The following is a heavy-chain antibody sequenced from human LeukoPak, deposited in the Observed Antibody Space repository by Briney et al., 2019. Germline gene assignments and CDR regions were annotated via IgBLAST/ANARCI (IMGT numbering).Heavy chain of an antibody. Sequence: PSETLSLTCAVYGGSFSGYYWSWIRQPPGKGLEWIGEIDHSGSTNYNPSLKSRVTISVDTSKNQFSLKLSSVTAADTAVYYCAKNYGGGATMLDYWGQGTLVTVSS. CDR3: AKNYGGGATMLDY. V-gene: IGHV4-34*01. J-gene: IGHJ4*02. D-gene: IGHD1-26*01. CDR2: IDHSGST. CDR1: GGSFSGYY.